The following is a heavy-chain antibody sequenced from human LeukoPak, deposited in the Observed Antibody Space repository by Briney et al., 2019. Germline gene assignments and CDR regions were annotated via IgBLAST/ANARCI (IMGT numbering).Heavy chain of an antibody. CDR1: GFTFDDYG. J-gene: IGHJ3*02. D-gene: IGHD1-26*01. CDR3: ATLSGGSYLGDAFDI. V-gene: IGHV3-20*04. CDR2: INWNGGST. Sequence: GGSLRLSCAASGFTFDDYGMSWVRQAPGKGLEWVSGINWNGGSTGYADSVKGRFTISRDNAKNSLYLQMNSLRAEDTAVYYCATLSGGSYLGDAFDIWGQGTMVTVSS.